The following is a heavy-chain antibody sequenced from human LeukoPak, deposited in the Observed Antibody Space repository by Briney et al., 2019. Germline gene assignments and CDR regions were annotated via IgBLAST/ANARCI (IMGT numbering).Heavy chain of an antibody. J-gene: IGHJ5*02. Sequence: SETLSLTCTVSGGSISSSSYYWGRIRQPPGTGLEWIGSICCSGSTYYNPSLKSRVTISRDTSKNQFSLKLSSVTAANTAVYYWARDYLGYCSGGSCYLEWFDPWGQGTLVTVSS. CDR2: ICCSGST. V-gene: IGHV4-39*07. CDR3: ARDYLGYCSGGSCYLEWFDP. CDR1: GGSISSSSYY. D-gene: IGHD2-15*01.